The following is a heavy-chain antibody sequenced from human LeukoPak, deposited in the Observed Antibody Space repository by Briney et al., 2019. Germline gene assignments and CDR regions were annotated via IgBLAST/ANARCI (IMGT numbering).Heavy chain of an antibody. V-gene: IGHV4-59*08. D-gene: IGHD3-16*02. Sequence: SETLSLTCTVSGGSVSGGSISSYYWSWIRQAPGKGLEWIGYIYYSGSTNYNPSLKSRVTISIDTSKNQISLKLSSVTAADTAVYYCARSDTFGGIIVYAFDIWGQGTMVTVSS. CDR1: GGSVSGGSISSYY. CDR3: ARSDTFGGIIVYAFDI. CDR2: IYYSGST. J-gene: IGHJ3*02.